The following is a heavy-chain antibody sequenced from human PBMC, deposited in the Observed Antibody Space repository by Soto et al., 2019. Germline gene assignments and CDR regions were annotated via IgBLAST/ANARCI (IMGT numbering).Heavy chain of an antibody. V-gene: IGHV6-1*01. J-gene: IGHJ6*04. CDR3: ARFSSSPSYSGMVG. CDR2: TYYRSKWYN. CDR1: GASVSRNSAA. D-gene: IGHD6-6*01. Sequence: SQPLSLPFAISGASVSRNSAACNWIRQSPSRGLEWLGRTYYRSKWYNDYAVSVKSRITINPDTSKNQFSLQLNSVTPEDTAGYYWARFSSSPSYSGMVGCGNGTMVTV.